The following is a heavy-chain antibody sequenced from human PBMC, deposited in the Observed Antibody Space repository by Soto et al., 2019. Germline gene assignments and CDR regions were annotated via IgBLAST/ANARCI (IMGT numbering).Heavy chain of an antibody. CDR2: ISSSSSYI. Sequence: PGGSLRLSCAASGFTISSYSMNWVRQAPGKVQEWVSSISSSSSYIYYADSVKGRFTISRDNAKNSLYLQMNSLRAEDTAVYYCARDVWEAVAGTRYHYYMDVWGKGTTVTVS. D-gene: IGHD6-19*01. J-gene: IGHJ6*03. CDR3: ARDVWEAVAGTRYHYYMDV. V-gene: IGHV3-21*01. CDR1: GFTISSYS.